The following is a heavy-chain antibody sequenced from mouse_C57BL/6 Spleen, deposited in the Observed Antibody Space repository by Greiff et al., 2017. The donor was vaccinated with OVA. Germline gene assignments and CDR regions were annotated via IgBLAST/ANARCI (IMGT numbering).Heavy chain of an antibody. V-gene: IGHV1-22*01. D-gene: IGHD1-1*01. CDR1: GYTFTDYN. Sequence: VQLQQSGPELVKPGASVKMSCKASGYTFTDYNMHWVKQSHGKSLEWIGYINPNNGGTSYNQKFKGKATLTVNKSSSTAYMELRSLTSEDSAVYYCAREDYYGSGGFAYWGQGTLVTVSA. CDR3: AREDYYGSGGFAY. J-gene: IGHJ3*01. CDR2: INPNNGGT.